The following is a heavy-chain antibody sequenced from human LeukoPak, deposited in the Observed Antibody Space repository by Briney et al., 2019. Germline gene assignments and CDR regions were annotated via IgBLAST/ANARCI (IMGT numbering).Heavy chain of an antibody. J-gene: IGHJ6*03. Sequence: PGGTLRLTCAASGFTFSSYGMSWVRQAPGKGLEWVSAICGSGGSTYYADSVKGRFTISRDNSKNTLYLQMNSLRAEDTAVYYCAKLPHTAMVKSYYYYMDVWGKGTTVTISS. V-gene: IGHV3-23*01. CDR2: ICGSGGST. CDR3: AKLPHTAMVKSYYYYMDV. D-gene: IGHD5-18*01. CDR1: GFTFSSYG.